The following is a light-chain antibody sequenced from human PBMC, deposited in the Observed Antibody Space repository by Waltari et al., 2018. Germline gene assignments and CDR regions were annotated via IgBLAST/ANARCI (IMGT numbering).Light chain of an antibody. V-gene: IGLV3-19*01. CDR1: SLRSYY. CDR2: GKN. CDR3: NSRDRSGNHLV. Sequence: SSELTQDPAVSVALGQTVRITCQGDSLRSYYASWYQQKPGQAPVLVIFGKNTQPSGIPDRFSGSSSGNTASLTITGAQAEDEADYYCNSRDRSGNHLVFGGGTKLTVL. J-gene: IGLJ2*01.